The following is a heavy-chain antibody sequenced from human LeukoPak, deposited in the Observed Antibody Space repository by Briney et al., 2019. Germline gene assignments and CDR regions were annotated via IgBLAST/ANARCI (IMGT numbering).Heavy chain of an antibody. D-gene: IGHD2-15*01. CDR3: ARERRYCSGGSCYSTFFDY. CDR2: IWYDGSNK. V-gene: IGHV3-33*01. J-gene: IGHJ4*02. Sequence: GGSLRLSCAASGFTFSSYGMHWVRQAPGKGLEWVAVIWYDGSNKYYADSVKGRFTISRDNSKNTLYLQMNSLRAEDTAVYYCARERRYCSGGSCYSTFFDYWGQGTLVTVSS. CDR1: GFTFSSYG.